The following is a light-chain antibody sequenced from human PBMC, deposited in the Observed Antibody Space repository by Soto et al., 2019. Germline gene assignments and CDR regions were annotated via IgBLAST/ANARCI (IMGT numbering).Light chain of an antibody. CDR3: QQRNSWPLT. CDR2: DAS. Sequence: EIVLTQSPATLSLSPGERATLSCRASQSVSSQLAWYQQKPGQAPRLLMFDASNRATGNTDRFSGSGSGTDFTLTISSLEPEDFAVYYCQQRNSWPLTFGQGTRL. J-gene: IGKJ5*01. V-gene: IGKV3-11*01. CDR1: QSVSSQ.